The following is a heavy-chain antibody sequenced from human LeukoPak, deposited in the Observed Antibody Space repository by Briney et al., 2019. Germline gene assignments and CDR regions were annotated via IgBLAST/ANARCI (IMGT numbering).Heavy chain of an antibody. CDR3: ARGALTGSSSWLVSLFDY. V-gene: IGHV3-9*01. Sequence: PGRSLRLSCAASGFTFDDYAMHWVRQAPGKGLEWVSGISWNSGSIGYADSVKGRFTISRDNSKNTLYLQMNSLRADDTAVYYCARGALTGSSSWLVSLFDYWGQGTLVTVSS. CDR1: GFTFDDYA. D-gene: IGHD6-13*01. CDR2: ISWNSGSI. J-gene: IGHJ4*02.